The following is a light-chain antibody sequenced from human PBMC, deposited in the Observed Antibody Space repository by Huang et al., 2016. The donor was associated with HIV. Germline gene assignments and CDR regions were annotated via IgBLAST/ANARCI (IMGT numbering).Light chain of an antibody. Sequence: DIQMTQSPSSLSASVGDSVTITCRASQGIGNSLAWYQQNPEKAPRLLLYATSTLESGVPSRFSGSGSGTYYTLTINTLQPEDIASYYCQQYHSLPWTFGQGTKVEIK. CDR3: QQYHSLPWT. CDR2: ATS. CDR1: QGIGNS. J-gene: IGKJ1*01. V-gene: IGKV1-NL1*01.